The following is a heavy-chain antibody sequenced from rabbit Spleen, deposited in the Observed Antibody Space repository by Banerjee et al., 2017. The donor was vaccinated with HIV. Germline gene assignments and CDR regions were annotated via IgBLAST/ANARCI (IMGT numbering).Heavy chain of an antibody. V-gene: IGHV1S45*01. D-gene: IGHD1-1*01. J-gene: IGHJ6*01. CDR1: GFSFSSSYY. CDR2: INTGSGST. CDR3: ARDSSSSFSTYGMDL. Sequence: QEQLVESGGGLVQPEGSLTLTCTASGFSFSSSYYMCWVRQAPGKGLEWIGRINTGSGSTDYASWAKGRFTISKTSSTTVMLQMTSLTAADTATYFCARDSSSSFSTYGMDLWGQGTLV.